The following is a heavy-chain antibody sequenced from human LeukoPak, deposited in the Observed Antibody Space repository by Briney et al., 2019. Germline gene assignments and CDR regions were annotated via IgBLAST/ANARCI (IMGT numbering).Heavy chain of an antibody. J-gene: IGHJ4*02. CDR3: ASMITFGGVIETTENDH. Sequence: ASVKVSCKASGYTFTSYDINWVRQATGQGLEWMGWMNPNSGNTGYAQKFQGRVTMTRNTSISTAYMELSSLRSEDTAVYYCASMITFGGVIETTENDHWGQGTLVTVSS. CDR1: GYTFTSYD. D-gene: IGHD3-16*02. V-gene: IGHV1-8*01. CDR2: MNPNSGNT.